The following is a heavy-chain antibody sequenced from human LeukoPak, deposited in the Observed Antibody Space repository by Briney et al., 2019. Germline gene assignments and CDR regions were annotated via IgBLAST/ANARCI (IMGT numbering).Heavy chain of an antibody. J-gene: IGHJ4*02. V-gene: IGHV3-33*08. Sequence: GGSLRLSCAASGFTFSGYSIHWVRQAPGKGLEWVAVIGNDGNAQYYSDSVRGRFTISRDNSKNTLHLQMNNLRTGDTAVYYCAREFGHGRWNFDYWGQGTLVTVSS. CDR2: IGNDGNAQ. CDR1: GFTFSGYS. CDR3: AREFGHGRWNFDY. D-gene: IGHD4-23*01.